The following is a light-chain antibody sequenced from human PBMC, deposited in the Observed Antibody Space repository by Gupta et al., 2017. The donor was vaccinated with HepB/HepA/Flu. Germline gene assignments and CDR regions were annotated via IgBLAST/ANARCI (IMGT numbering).Light chain of an antibody. CDR3: QQRTNWT. Sequence: ESVLTQSPATLSLSPGERATLSCRASQSVGRYLDWYQQKPGQAPRLLIDDASGRDTGIPARFSGSGSGTDFTLTSSRPEAEDVEDYYCQQRTNWTFGQGTKVEIK. J-gene: IGKJ1*01. CDR1: QSVGRY. V-gene: IGKV3-11*01. CDR2: DAS.